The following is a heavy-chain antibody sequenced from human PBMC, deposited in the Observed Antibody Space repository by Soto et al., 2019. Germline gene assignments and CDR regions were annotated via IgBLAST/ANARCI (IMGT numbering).Heavy chain of an antibody. CDR1: GFTFSSYG. Sequence: QVQLVESGGGVVQPGRSLRLSCAASGFTFSSYGMHWVRQAPGKGLEWVAVISYDGSNKYYADSVKGRFTISRDNSKNTLYLQINSLRAEDTAVYYCAKDGDDWNAYYFDYWGQGTLVTVSS. CDR3: AKDGDDWNAYYFDY. J-gene: IGHJ4*02. V-gene: IGHV3-30*18. CDR2: ISYDGSNK. D-gene: IGHD1-1*01.